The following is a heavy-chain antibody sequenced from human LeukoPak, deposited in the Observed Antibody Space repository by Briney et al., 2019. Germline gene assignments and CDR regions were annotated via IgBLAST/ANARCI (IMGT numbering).Heavy chain of an antibody. V-gene: IGHV4-59*08. J-gene: IGHJ4*02. D-gene: IGHD5-24*01. CDR3: ARGRLQLSY. CDR1: GGSINSYY. CDR2: IYYSGST. Sequence: PWETLSLTCTVSGGSINSYYWSWIRQPPGKGLEWIGYIYYSGSTNYNPSLKSRVTISVDTSKNQFSLKLSSVTAADTAVYYCARGRLQLSYWGQGTLVTVSS.